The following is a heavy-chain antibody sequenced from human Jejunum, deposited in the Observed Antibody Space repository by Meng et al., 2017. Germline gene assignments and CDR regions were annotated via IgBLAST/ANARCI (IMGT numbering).Heavy chain of an antibody. J-gene: IGHJ4*02. CDR2: INADNGNT. Sequence: QVQLVQSGAEVKKPGASVKVSCKASGYTFITYAMHWVRQAPGQRLEWMGWINADNGNTRYSQKFQGRVTITRDTSASTAYMELSSLTSEDTAMYYCARGGSWEYQVLCDYWGQGTLVTVSS. D-gene: IGHD2-2*01. CDR3: ARGGSWEYQVLCDY. CDR1: GYTFITYA. V-gene: IGHV1-3*01.